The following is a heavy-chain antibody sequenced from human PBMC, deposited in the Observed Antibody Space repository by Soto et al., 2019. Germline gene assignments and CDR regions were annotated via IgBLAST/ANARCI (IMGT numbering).Heavy chain of an antibody. CDR3: AKGSGSSWYST. CDR2: ISGSGGST. D-gene: IGHD6-13*01. Sequence: EVQLLESGGTLVQPGGSLRLSCAASGFTFSSYGMSWVRQAPGKGLEWVSAISGSGGSTYYADSVKGRFTFSRDNSKNTLDLQMNGLRAEDTAVYYGAKGSGSSWYSTWGQGTLVTVSS. V-gene: IGHV3-23*01. CDR1: GFTFSSYG. J-gene: IGHJ4*02.